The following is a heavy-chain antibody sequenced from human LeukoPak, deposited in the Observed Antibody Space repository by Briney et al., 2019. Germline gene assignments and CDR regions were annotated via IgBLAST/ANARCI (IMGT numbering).Heavy chain of an antibody. CDR2: INPSGGST. V-gene: IGHV1-46*01. Sequence: ASVKVSCKASGYTFTTYYMHWVRQAPGQGLEWMGIINPSGGSTRYAQKFQGRVTMTRDMSTSTVYMELSSLRSEDTAVYYCARALDYGARFDHWGQGTLVTVSS. CDR1: GYTFTTYY. CDR3: ARALDYGARFDH. J-gene: IGHJ4*02. D-gene: IGHD4-17*01.